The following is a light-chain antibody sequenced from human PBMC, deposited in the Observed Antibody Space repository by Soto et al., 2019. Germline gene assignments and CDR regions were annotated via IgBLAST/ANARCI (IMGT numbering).Light chain of an antibody. CDR1: QGIRSA. CDR3: LLDYAYFWA. J-gene: IGKJ1*01. Sequence: AIQLTQSPSSLSASVGDRVTITCRTSQGIRSALGWYQQKPGKVPKLLIYAASTLQSGVPSRFSGSGSGRDFTLTISSLQPEDFATYYCLLDYAYFWAFGQGTKV. CDR2: AAS. V-gene: IGKV1-6*01.